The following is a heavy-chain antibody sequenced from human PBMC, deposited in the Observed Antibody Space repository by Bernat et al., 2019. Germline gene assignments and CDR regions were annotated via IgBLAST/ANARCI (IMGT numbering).Heavy chain of an antibody. J-gene: IGHJ4*02. CDR2: IRYDGSNK. D-gene: IGHD1-1*01. CDR3: AKDAEPNYYFDY. CDR1: GFTFSSYG. V-gene: IGHV3-30*02. Sequence: QVQLVESGGGVVQPGGSLRLSCAASGFTFSSYGMHWVRQAPGKGPEWVAFIRYDGSNKYYADSVKGRFTISRDNSKNTLYLQMNSLRAEDTAVYYCAKDAEPNYYFDYWGQGTLVTVSS.